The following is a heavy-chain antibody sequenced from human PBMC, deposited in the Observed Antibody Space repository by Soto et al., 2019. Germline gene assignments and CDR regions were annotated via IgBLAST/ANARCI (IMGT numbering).Heavy chain of an antibody. D-gene: IGHD5-18*01. CDR2: IASRAHNYAT. Sequence: EVELVESGGGLVQPGGSLKLSCAASGFSLSGSFIHWVRQASGKGPEWVGRIASRAHNYATAYGTSVQGRFTVSRDDSLNTEYLHMNGLKTEDTAVYFCAGLMDTLFERFDYWGRGILVTVSA. CDR3: AGLMDTLFERFDY. CDR1: GFSLSGSF. J-gene: IGHJ4*02. V-gene: IGHV3-73*02.